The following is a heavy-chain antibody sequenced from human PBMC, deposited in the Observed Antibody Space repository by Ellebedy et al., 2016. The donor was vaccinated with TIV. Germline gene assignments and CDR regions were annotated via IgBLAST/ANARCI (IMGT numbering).Heavy chain of an antibody. CDR2: IWYDGSNK. CDR3: ARDHIAVAGSGIDY. Sequence: GESLKISCAASGFTFSSYGMHWVRQAPGKGLEWVAVIWYDGSNKYYADPVKGRFTISRDNSKNTLYLQMNSLRAEDTAVYYCARDHIAVAGSGIDYWGQGTLVTVSS. CDR1: GFTFSSYG. V-gene: IGHV3-33*01. D-gene: IGHD6-19*01. J-gene: IGHJ4*02.